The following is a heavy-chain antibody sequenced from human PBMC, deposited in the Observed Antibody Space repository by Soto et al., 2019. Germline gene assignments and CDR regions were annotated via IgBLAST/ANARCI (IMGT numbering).Heavy chain of an antibody. Sequence: EVQLLESGGGLVQPGGSLRVSCAASGFSFSIYVMTWVRQAPGKGLEWVSSISSSGGTPYYEDSVKGRFTISRDNSKDTLFLQMHSLRDEDTAVYFCAKGLYDNSGYYYTDWGQGTLVTVSS. CDR1: GFSFSIYV. CDR3: AKGLYDNSGYYYTD. D-gene: IGHD3-22*01. CDR2: ISSSGGTP. J-gene: IGHJ4*02. V-gene: IGHV3-23*01.